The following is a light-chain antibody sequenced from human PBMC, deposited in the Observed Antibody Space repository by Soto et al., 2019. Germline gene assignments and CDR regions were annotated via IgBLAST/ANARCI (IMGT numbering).Light chain of an antibody. J-gene: IGKJ1*01. CDR2: GAS. Sequence: EIVMTQSPATLSVSPGERATLSCRASQSVSSNLAWYQQKPGQAPRLLIYGASTRATGIPARFSGSGSGTEFTLTISSLQSEDFSVYYCQQYNNCPQTFGQGTMVDIK. CDR1: QSVSSN. CDR3: QQYNNCPQT. V-gene: IGKV3-15*01.